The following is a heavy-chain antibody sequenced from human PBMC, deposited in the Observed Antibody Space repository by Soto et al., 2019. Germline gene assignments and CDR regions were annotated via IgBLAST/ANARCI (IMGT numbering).Heavy chain of an antibody. CDR2: IYWDDDK. Sequence: QITLKESGPTLVKPTQTLTLTCTFSGFSLTSRPVGVGWVRQPPGKALEWLAFIYWDDDKRYSPSLRSTLTVTKDACKHQVVLTLPNMAPVATATYYCANRRISDGSWNEGVFDSWGQGILVTVSS. D-gene: IGHD1-1*01. CDR3: ANRRISDGSWNEGVFDS. V-gene: IGHV2-5*02. J-gene: IGHJ4*02. CDR1: GFSLTSRPVG.